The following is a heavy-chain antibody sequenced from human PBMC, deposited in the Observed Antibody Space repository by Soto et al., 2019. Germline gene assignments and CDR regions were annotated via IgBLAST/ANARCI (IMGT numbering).Heavy chain of an antibody. CDR1: GFTFNNFA. Sequence: EMQLLESGGGLQQPGGSLSLSCEASGFTFNNFAMGWVRQAPGKGLAWISAVTGRSRNTYYADSVKGRFTISRNNFENTVYLQMDGLRVEDTAVYYCAKMTPYGGNYRDAFDVWGRGTMVTVAS. CDR3: AKMTPYGGNYRDAFDV. D-gene: IGHD1-26*01. V-gene: IGHV3-23*01. J-gene: IGHJ3*01. CDR2: VTGRSRNT.